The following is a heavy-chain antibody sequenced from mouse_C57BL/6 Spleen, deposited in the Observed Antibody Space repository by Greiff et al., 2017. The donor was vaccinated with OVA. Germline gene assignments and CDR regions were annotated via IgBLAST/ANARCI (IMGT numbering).Heavy chain of an antibody. CDR3: ARREVPGYFDY. Sequence: VQLLQSGAELVKPGASVKISCKASGYSFTDYEMHWVKQSPGQGLEWIGAINPNNGTTPYNQKFKGKATLTVDKSSSTAYMQLSSLTSEDSAVYYCARREVPGYFDYWGQGTTLTVSS. CDR1: GYSFTDYE. J-gene: IGHJ2*01. D-gene: IGHD2-14*01. V-gene: IGHV1-39*01. CDR2: INPNNGTT.